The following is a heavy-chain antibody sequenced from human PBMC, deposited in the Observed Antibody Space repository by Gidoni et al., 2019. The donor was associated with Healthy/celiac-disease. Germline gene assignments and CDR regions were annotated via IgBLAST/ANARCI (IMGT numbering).Heavy chain of an antibody. Sequence: QVQLQESGPGLVKPSQTLSLTCTVSGGSISSGRSYWSWIRQPAGKGLEWIGRIYTSGSTNYNPSLKSRVTISVDTSKNQFSLKLSSVTAADTAVYYCARGPTYYDFWSGYGSGDYFDYWGQGTLVTVSS. CDR2: IYTSGST. CDR3: ARGPTYYDFWSGYGSGDYFDY. D-gene: IGHD3-3*01. J-gene: IGHJ4*02. V-gene: IGHV4-61*02. CDR1: GGSISSGRSY.